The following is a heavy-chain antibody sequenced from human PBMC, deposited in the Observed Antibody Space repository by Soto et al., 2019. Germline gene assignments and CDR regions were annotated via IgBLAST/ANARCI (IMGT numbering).Heavy chain of an antibody. D-gene: IGHD6-19*01. CDR3: ALAQSSRWPFDY. CDR1: GYSFTSYW. J-gene: IGHJ4*02. Sequence: GESLKISCKGSGYSFTSYWIGWVRQMPGKGLGWMGIIYSGDSDTRYSPSFQGQVTISADKSSSTAYLQWSSLKASDTAMYYCALAQSSRWPFDYPRQTALVTVSS. CDR2: IYSGDSDT. V-gene: IGHV5-51*01.